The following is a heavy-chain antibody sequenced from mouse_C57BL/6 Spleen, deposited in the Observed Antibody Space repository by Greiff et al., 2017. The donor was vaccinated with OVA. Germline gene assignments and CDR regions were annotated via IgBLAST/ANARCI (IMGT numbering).Heavy chain of an antibody. CDR1: GYTFTSYW. CDR2: IYPGSGST. CDR3: ARRVYGSSPHYWYFDV. J-gene: IGHJ1*03. Sequence: QVQLQQPGAELVKPGASVKMSCKASGYTFTSYWITWVKQRPGQGLEWIGDIYPGSGSTNYNEKFKRKATLTVDTSSSTAYMQLSSLTSEDSAVYYCARRVYGSSPHYWYFDVWGTGTTVTVSS. V-gene: IGHV1-55*01. D-gene: IGHD1-1*01.